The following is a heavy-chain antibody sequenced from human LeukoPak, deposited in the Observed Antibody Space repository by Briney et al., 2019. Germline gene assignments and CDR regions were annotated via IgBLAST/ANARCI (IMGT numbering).Heavy chain of an antibody. CDR1: GFTFNSYW. Sequence: GGSLRLSCAASGFTFNSYWMSWVRQAPGKGLEWVASIKEDGSEKYYVDSVKGRFTISRDNTKNSVYLQMNSLRAEDTAVYYCARDLFAYGDYGYYMDVWGKGTTVTVSS. CDR3: ARDLFAYGDYGYYMDV. CDR2: IKEDGSEK. J-gene: IGHJ6*03. D-gene: IGHD4-17*01. V-gene: IGHV3-7*01.